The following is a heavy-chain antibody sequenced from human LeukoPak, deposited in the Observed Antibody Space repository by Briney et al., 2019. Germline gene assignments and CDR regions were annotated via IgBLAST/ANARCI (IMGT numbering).Heavy chain of an antibody. J-gene: IGHJ4*02. V-gene: IGHV3-66*01. Sequence: GGSLRLSCAASGFTVSSNYMSWARQAPGKGLEWVSVIYSGGSTYYADSVKGRFTISRDNSKNTLYLQMNSLRAEDTAVYYCARDTDDYDILTGYYLIDYWGQGTLVTVSS. CDR3: ARDTDDYDILTGYYLIDY. D-gene: IGHD3-9*01. CDR1: GFTVSSNY. CDR2: IYSGGST.